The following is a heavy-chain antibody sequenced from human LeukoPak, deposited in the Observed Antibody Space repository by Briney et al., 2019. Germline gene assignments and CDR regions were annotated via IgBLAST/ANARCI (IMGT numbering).Heavy chain of an antibody. D-gene: IGHD1-1*01. CDR2: IRYDGSNE. Sequence: AGRSLRLSCAASGFTFSSYGMHWVRQAPGKGLEWVSFIRYDGSNEYYADSVRGRFTISRDNAKNSLYLQMNSLRAEDTALYHCARALRLERPYYYYYMDVWGKGTTVTISS. V-gene: IGHV3-33*01. CDR1: GFTFSSYG. CDR3: ARALRLERPYYYYYMDV. J-gene: IGHJ6*03.